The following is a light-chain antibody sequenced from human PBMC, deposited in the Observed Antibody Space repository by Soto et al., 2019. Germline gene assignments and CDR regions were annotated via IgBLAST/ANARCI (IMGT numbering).Light chain of an antibody. CDR2: GAS. V-gene: IGKV3-20*01. CDR3: QQYGSSPPYT. J-gene: IGKJ2*01. Sequence: EIVLTQSPGTLSLSPGERATLSCRASQSVSSSYLAWYQQKPGQAPRLLIYGASSRATGIPDRFSGSGSGTDFTLTISRLEPEDFVLCYCQQYGSSPPYTFGQGTKLEIK. CDR1: QSVSSSY.